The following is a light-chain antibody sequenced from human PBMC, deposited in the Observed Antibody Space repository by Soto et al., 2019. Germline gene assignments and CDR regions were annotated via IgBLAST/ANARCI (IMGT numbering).Light chain of an antibody. J-gene: IGLJ2*01. CDR3: SSGTSSSTPVV. CDR2: DVA. Sequence: QSALTQPASVSGSPGQSIAISCTGTSSDIGGYNCVSWYQQHPVKAPKLLIYDVASRHPVISNHFSGSKAGNPASLTISGRQAEDEADYYCSSGTSSSTPVVFGGGTKLTVL. CDR1: SSDIGGYNC. V-gene: IGLV2-14*03.